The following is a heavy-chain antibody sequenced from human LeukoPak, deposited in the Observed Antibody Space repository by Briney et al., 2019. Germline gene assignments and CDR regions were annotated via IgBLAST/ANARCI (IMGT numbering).Heavy chain of an antibody. CDR3: ARDRGDSSGYSLYHFDS. D-gene: IGHD3-22*01. J-gene: IGHJ4*02. Sequence: GGSLRLSCAASGFTFSSYSMNWVRQAPGKGLEWVSYISSSSSTIYYADSVKGRFTISRDSAKNSLYLQMNSLRAEDTAVYYCARDRGDSSGYSLYHFDSWGQGTLVTVSS. CDR1: GFTFSSYS. CDR2: ISSSSSTI. V-gene: IGHV3-48*01.